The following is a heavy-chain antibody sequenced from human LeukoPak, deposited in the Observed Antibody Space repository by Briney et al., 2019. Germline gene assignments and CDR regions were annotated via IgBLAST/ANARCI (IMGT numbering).Heavy chain of an antibody. D-gene: IGHD6-19*01. J-gene: IGHJ4*02. Sequence: PGGSLRLSCAASGFTFSSYGMHWVRQAPGKGLEWVAVIWYDGSNKYYADSVKGRFTISRDNSKNTLYLQMNSLRAEDTAVYYCARAKPAEYSSGWYQDYWGQGTLVTVSS. V-gene: IGHV3-33*08. CDR1: GFTFSSYG. CDR3: ARAKPAEYSSGWYQDY. CDR2: IWYDGSNK.